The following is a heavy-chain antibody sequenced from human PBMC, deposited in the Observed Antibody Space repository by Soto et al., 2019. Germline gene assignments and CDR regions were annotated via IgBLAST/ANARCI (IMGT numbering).Heavy chain of an antibody. V-gene: IGHV1-69*12. Sequence: QVQLVQSGAEVKKPGSSVKVSCKASGGTFSSYAISWVRQAPGQGLEWMGGIIPIFGTANYAQKFQGRVTITADESTSTAYMELSSLRSEYTAVYYCARDGDCISTSCYGGNWFDPWGQGTLVTVSS. CDR1: GGTFSSYA. CDR2: IIPIFGTA. CDR3: ARDGDCISTSCYGGNWFDP. J-gene: IGHJ5*02. D-gene: IGHD2-2*03.